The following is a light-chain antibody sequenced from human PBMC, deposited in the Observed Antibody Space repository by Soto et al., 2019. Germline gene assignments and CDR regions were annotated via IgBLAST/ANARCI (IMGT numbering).Light chain of an antibody. CDR2: AAS. J-gene: IGKJ1*01. CDR1: QSISSY. CDR3: QQSYNSHPT. Sequence: IQMTQSPSSLSASVGDRVTITCRASQSISSYLNWYQQKPGKAPKLLIYAASSLQSGVPSRFSGSGSGTDFTLTISSLQPEDFATYYCQQSYNSHPTFGQGTKVDI. V-gene: IGKV1-39*01.